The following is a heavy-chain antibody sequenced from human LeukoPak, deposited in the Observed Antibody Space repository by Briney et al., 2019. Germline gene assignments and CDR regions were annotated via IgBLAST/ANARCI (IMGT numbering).Heavy chain of an antibody. CDR3: ASWGCSGGSCYSGEFDY. CDR1: GFTFSSYS. D-gene: IGHD2-15*01. J-gene: IGHJ4*02. Sequence: GGSLRLSCVASGFTFSSYSMNWVRQAPGKGLEWVSSISSSSSYIYYADSVKGRFTISRDNAKNSLYLQMNSLRAEDTAVYYCASWGCSGGSCYSGEFDYWGQGTLVTVSS. CDR2: ISSSSSYI. V-gene: IGHV3-21*01.